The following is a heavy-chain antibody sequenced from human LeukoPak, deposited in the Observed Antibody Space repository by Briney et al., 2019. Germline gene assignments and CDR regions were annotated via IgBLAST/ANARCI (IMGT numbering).Heavy chain of an antibody. Sequence: SVTVSCKASGGTFSSYAISWVRQAPGQGLEGMGGIIPIFGTANYAQKFQGRVTINADKSTSTAYMELSSLRSEDTAVYYCARGPDCSSTSCYDREDKELRYFDWLLPFDYWGQGTLVTVSS. J-gene: IGHJ4*02. V-gene: IGHV1-69*06. D-gene: IGHD2-2*01. CDR1: GGTFSSYA. CDR3: ARGPDCSSTSCYDREDKELRYFDWLLPFDY. CDR2: IIPIFGTA.